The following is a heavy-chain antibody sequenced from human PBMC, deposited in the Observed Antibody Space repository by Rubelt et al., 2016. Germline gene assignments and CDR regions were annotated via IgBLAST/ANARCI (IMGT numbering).Heavy chain of an antibody. CDR2: IYFSGST. CDR3: ARLLVLRIYFDL. CDR1: GGSISSSSYY. J-gene: IGHJ2*01. Sequence: QLQLQESGPGLVKPSETLSLTCTVSGGSISSSSYYWGWIRQPPGKGLEWIGSIYFSGSTNYNPSLKSRVTISGDTYKNQFSLKLSSGTAADTAVYYCARLLVLRIYFDLWGRGTLVTVSS. D-gene: IGHD3-10*01. V-gene: IGHV4-39*01.